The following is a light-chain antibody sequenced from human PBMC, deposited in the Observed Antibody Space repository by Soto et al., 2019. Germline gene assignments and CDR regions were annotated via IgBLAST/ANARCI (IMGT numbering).Light chain of an antibody. CDR2: GAS. CDR3: HYYADSPYT. J-gene: IGKJ2*01. V-gene: IGKV3-20*01. CDR1: QSVRSGS. Sequence: EVVLTQSPGTLSLSPGEGATLSCRASQSVRSGSLAWYQQKPGQAPRLLIFGASSRATVTPDRFSGSGSGTDFTLTITRVDTEDFAVYYCHYYADSPYTFGQGTRLEI.